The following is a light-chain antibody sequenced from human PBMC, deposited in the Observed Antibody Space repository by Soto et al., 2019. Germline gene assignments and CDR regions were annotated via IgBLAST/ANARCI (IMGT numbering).Light chain of an antibody. CDR2: DAS. CDR3: QKYNGEFA. Sequence: DIQMTQSPSSLSASVGDRVTITCWASQGISYYLAWYQQKPGKGPKLLIYDASSLQSGVPSRFSGSGSGTEFTLTISSLHPEDVATYYCQKYNGEFAFGPGTKVDIK. V-gene: IGKV1-27*01. CDR1: QGISYY. J-gene: IGKJ3*01.